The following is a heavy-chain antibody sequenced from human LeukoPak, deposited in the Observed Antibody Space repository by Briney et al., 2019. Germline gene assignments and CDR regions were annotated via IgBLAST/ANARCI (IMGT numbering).Heavy chain of an antibody. D-gene: IGHD3-9*01. CDR1: GFTFSSYA. CDR3: AKDTYYDILTDYENLVFDY. V-gene: IGHV3-23*01. CDR2: ISGSGGST. J-gene: IGHJ4*02. Sequence: GGSLRLSCAASGFTFSSYAMGWVRQAPGKGLEWVSAISGSGGSTYYADSVKGRFTISRDNSKNTLYLQMNSLRAEDTAVYYCAKDTYYDILTDYENLVFDYWGQGTLVTVSS.